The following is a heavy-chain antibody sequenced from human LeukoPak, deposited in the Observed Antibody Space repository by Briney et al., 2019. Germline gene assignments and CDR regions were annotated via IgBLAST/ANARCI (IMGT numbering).Heavy chain of an antibody. V-gene: IGHV4-4*08. CDR2: IYTSGST. D-gene: IGHD1-14*01. Sequence: NPSETLSLTCTVSGGSISSYYWSWIRQPPGKGLEWIGRIYTSGSTNYNPSLKSRVTISVYTSKNQFSLKLSSVTAADTAVYYCARDSPMRSELRAYYYYYMDVWGKGTTVTVSS. CDR1: GGSISSYY. J-gene: IGHJ6*03. CDR3: ARDSPMRSELRAYYYYYMDV.